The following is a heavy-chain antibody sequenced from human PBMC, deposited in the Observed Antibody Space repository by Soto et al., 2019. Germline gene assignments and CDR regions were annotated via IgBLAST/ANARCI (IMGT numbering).Heavy chain of an antibody. CDR1: GYTFTSYD. CDR2: ISAYDGYT. J-gene: IGHJ6*02. D-gene: IGHD3-22*01. V-gene: IGHV1-18*01. Sequence: ASVKVSCKASGYTFTSYDMHWVRQAPGQGLEWLGWISAYDGYTNYAQILQGRVSMTTDTSTKTAYMELRSLRSDDTAMYYCARGGFYDSSGARNYYYYGMNVWGQGTTVTVS. CDR3: ARGGFYDSSGARNYYYYGMNV.